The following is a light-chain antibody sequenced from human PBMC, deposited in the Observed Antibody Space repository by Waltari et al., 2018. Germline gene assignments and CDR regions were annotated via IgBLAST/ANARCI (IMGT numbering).Light chain of an antibody. Sequence: QSALTQPRSVSGSSGQSVTIPCPGTTSDAVGYNYVSWYQEHPGKAPKLIIYYVNKSPSGVPHRFSGSKYANTASLTISGLQAEEEADYYCCSYAGRYTWLFGGGTKLTVL. CDR3: CSYAGRYTWL. V-gene: IGLV2-11*01. CDR1: TSDAVGYNY. CDR2: YVN. J-gene: IGLJ2*01.